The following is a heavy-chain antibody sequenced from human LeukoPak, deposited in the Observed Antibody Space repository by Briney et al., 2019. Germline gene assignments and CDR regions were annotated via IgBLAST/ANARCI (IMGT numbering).Heavy chain of an antibody. Sequence: GGSLGLSCAASRFTFSTYAMSWVRQASGKGLEWISTIANGGGSTYYADSVKGRFTISRDNSKNTLYLQMNSLRAEDTAVYYCAKSHSVEQRGYFDYWGQGTLVTVSS. CDR2: IANGGGST. J-gene: IGHJ4*02. CDR3: AKSHSVEQRGYFDY. V-gene: IGHV3-23*01. CDR1: RFTFSTYA. D-gene: IGHD1/OR15-1a*01.